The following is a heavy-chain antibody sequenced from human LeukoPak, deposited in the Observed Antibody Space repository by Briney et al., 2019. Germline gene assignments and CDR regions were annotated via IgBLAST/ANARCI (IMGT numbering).Heavy chain of an antibody. V-gene: IGHV3-48*04. CDR2: IGGSLSSI. Sequence: GGSLRLSCAASGVTFSSYSMNWVRQAPGKGLEWVSYIGGSLSSINYADSVKGRFTISRDNAKNSLYLEMNSLRAEDTAVYFCARDRDWAFDYWGQGTLVTVSS. D-gene: IGHD3/OR15-3a*01. CDR1: GVTFSSYS. CDR3: ARDRDWAFDY. J-gene: IGHJ4*02.